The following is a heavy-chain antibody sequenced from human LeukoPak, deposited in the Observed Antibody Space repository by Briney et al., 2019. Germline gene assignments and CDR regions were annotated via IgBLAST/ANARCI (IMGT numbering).Heavy chain of an antibody. CDR1: GGSITSSNYY. J-gene: IGHJ6*03. CDR2: VYSGNT. Sequence: SETLSLTCTVSGGSITSSNYYWGWLRQPPEKGLEWIGNVYSGNTYYNRSLKSRVAISVDASKNQFPLKLNSVTGADTAVFFCARRYGSTSYSRDSYYSMDVWGKGTTVIVSS. D-gene: IGHD2/OR15-2a*01. V-gene: IGHV4-39*01. CDR3: ARRYGSTSYSRDSYYSMDV.